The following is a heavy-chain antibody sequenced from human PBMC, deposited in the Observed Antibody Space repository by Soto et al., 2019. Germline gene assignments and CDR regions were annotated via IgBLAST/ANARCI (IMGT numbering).Heavy chain of an antibody. CDR1: GFTLSSNA. J-gene: IGHJ3*01. D-gene: IGHD4-4*01. CDR2: IWYDGSNE. Sequence: PGWSLRLSCVASGFTLSSNAMHWVRQAPGKGLEWVAFIWYDGSNELYTESVKGRFTISRDNSKNTLTLQMNSLRAEDTAVYYCARDRYTNYPPDGFDLWGQGTMVTVSS. CDR3: ARDRYTNYPPDGFDL. V-gene: IGHV3-33*01.